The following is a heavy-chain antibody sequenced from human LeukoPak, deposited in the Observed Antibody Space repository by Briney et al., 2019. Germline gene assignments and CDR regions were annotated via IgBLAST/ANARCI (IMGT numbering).Heavy chain of an antibody. CDR2: IKQDGSEK. Sequence: GGSLRLSCAASGFTFSSYWMSWVRQAPGKGLEWVANIKQDGSEKYYMDSVKGRFTISRDNTKNSLYLQMNRLRAEDTAVYYCERHDYGDYFDYWGQGTLVTVSS. CDR3: ERHDYGDYFDY. J-gene: IGHJ4*02. V-gene: IGHV3-7*04. D-gene: IGHD4-17*01. CDR1: GFTFSSYW.